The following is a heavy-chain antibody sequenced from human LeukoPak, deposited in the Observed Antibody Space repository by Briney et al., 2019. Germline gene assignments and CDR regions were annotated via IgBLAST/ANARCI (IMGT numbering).Heavy chain of an antibody. CDR1: GFTFSTYN. Sequence: GGSLRLSCAASGFTFSTYNMNWVRQAPGKGLEWVANIKEDGSEKYYVDSVKGRFTISRDNAKKSLYLQMDSLRAEDTAVYYCATHGYSELRYFDWSTNEWXXXTLVTVSS. V-gene: IGHV3-7*01. J-gene: IGHJ1*01. CDR2: IKEDGSEK. D-gene: IGHD3-9*01. CDR3: ATHGYSELRYFDWSTNE.